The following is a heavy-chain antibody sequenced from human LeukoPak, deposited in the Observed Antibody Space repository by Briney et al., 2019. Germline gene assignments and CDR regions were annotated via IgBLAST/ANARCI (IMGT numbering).Heavy chain of an antibody. CDR3: ARDGTRYSGYDYGYYYYMDV. Sequence: SETLSLTCTVSGGSISSYYWSWIRQPAGKGLEWIGRIYTSGSTNYNPSLKSRVTMSVDTSKNQFSLKLSSVTAADTAVYYCARDGTRYSGYDYGYYYYMDVWGKGTTVTVSS. CDR2: IYTSGST. V-gene: IGHV4-4*07. J-gene: IGHJ6*03. D-gene: IGHD5-12*01. CDR1: GGSISSYY.